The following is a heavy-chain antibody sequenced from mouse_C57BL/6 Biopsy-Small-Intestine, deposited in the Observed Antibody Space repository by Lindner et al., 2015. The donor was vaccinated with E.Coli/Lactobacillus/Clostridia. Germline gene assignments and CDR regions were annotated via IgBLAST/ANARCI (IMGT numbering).Heavy chain of an antibody. J-gene: IGHJ2*01. CDR3: AREFITTIGYYFDY. Sequence: VQLQESGADLVKPGAPVKLSCTASGFNIKDYYIHWVKQKTDQGLEWIGRIDPGDGESKYAPKFQDKATITADTSSNTAYLQLSSLTSEDTAVYYCAREFITTIGYYFDYWGHGTTLTVSS. CDR1: GFNIKDYY. V-gene: IGHV14-2*01. CDR2: IDPGDGES. D-gene: IGHD1-1*01.